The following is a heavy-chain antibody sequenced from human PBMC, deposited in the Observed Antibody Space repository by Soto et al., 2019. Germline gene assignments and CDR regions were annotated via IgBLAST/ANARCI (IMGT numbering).Heavy chain of an antibody. CDR2: INPSGGST. J-gene: IGHJ4*02. V-gene: IGHV1-46*01. CDR1: GYTFTSYY. Sequence: QVQLVQSGAEVKKPGASVKLSCKASGYTFTSYYMHWVRQAPGQGLEWMGIINPSGGSTSYAQKFQGRVTMTRDTSTSTVYMELSSLTSEDTVVYYCARDRGYRNYFDYWGQGTLVTVSS. CDR3: ARDRGYRNYFDY. D-gene: IGHD5-12*01.